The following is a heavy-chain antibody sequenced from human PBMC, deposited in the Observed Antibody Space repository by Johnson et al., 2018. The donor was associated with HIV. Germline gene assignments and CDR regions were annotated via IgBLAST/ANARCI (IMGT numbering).Heavy chain of an antibody. CDR1: GFTVSSNY. J-gene: IGHJ3*02. D-gene: IGHD3-3*01. CDR2: IKQDGSEK. V-gene: IGHV3-7*01. CDR3: ARAYYNFWSGYAFDI. Sequence: VQLVESGGRVVRPGGSLRLSCAASGFTVSSNYMSWVRQAPGKGLEWVANIKQDGSEKYYVDSVKGRFTISRDNAKNSLYLQMNSLRAEDTAVYYCARAYYNFWSGYAFDIWGQGTMVTVSS.